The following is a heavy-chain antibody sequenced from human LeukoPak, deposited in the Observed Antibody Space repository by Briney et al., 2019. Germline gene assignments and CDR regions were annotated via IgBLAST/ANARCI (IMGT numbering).Heavy chain of an antibody. Sequence: GGSLRLSXAASGFTVSSNYMSWVRQAPGKGMEWVSVIYSGGSTYYPDSVKGRFTISRDNSKNTLYLQMNSLRAEDTAVYYCARGRLLEWLFFDYWGQGTLVTVSS. CDR1: GFTVSSNY. D-gene: IGHD3-3*01. V-gene: IGHV3-53*01. J-gene: IGHJ4*02. CDR3: ARGRLLEWLFFDY. CDR2: IYSGGST.